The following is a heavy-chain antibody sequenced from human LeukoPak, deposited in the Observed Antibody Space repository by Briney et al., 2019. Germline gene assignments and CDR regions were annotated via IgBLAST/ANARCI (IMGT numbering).Heavy chain of an antibody. D-gene: IGHD2-2*03. CDR3: AKDGYCSSTSCYAVYYYGMDV. CDR2: ISGSGGST. J-gene: IGHJ6*02. CDR1: GFTFSSYA. Sequence: GGSLRLSCAASGFTFSSYAMSWVRQAPGKGLEWVSAISGSGGSTYYADSVKGRFTISRDNSKNTLYLQMNSLRAEDTAVYYCAKDGYCSSTSCYAVYYYGMDVWGQGTTVTVSS. V-gene: IGHV3-23*01.